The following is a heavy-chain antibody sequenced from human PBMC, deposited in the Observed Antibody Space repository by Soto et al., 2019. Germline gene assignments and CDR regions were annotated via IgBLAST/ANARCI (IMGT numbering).Heavy chain of an antibody. J-gene: IGHJ4*02. CDR3: ARDGRFGEFGDY. V-gene: IGHV1-69*08. CDR1: GGTFSSYT. CDR2: IIPILDIA. Sequence: QVQLVQSGAEVKKPGSSVKVSCKASGGTFSSYTINWVRQAPGQGLEWMGRIIPILDIANYAQKFQGRVTITADKSTSTAYMELSSLRSEDTAVYYCARDGRFGEFGDYWGQGTLVTVSS. D-gene: IGHD3-10*01.